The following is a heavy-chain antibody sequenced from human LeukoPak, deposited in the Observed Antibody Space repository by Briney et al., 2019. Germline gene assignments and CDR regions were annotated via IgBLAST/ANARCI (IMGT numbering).Heavy chain of an antibody. CDR2: ISCDGSNK. Sequence: PGRSLRLSCAASGFTFSSYGMHWVRQAPGKGLEWVAVISCDGSNKYYADSVKGRFTISRDNSKNTLYLQMNSLRAEDTAVYYCAKDLITMVQGVIDYWGQGTLVTVSS. CDR3: AKDLITMVQGVIDY. V-gene: IGHV3-30*18. J-gene: IGHJ4*02. CDR1: GFTFSSYG. D-gene: IGHD3-10*01.